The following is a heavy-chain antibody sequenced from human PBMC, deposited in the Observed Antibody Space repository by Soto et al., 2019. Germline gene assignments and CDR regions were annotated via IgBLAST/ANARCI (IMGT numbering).Heavy chain of an antibody. J-gene: IGHJ4*02. CDR3: AKTGGVAAPDY. D-gene: IGHD2-15*01. CDR2: IIGSSESA. Sequence: EVQVLESGGGLVQPGGSLRLSCATSGFIFGSYAMSWVRQAPGKGLEWVSAIIGSSESAYYADSVKGRFTISRDNYRSTLYLQMNSLRVEDTAIYYCAKTGGVAAPDYWGREPWSPSPQ. CDR1: GFIFGSYA. V-gene: IGHV3-23*01.